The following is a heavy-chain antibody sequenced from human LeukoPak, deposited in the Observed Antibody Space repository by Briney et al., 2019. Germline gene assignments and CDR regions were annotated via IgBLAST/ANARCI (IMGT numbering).Heavy chain of an antibody. CDR3: ARFRRETRGSYGMDV. Sequence: SETLSLTCAVYGGSFSGYYWSWIRQPPGKGLEWIGEINHSGSTNYNPSLKSRVTISVDTSKNQFSLKLSSVTAADTAVYYCARFRRETRGSYGMDVWGQGTTVTVSS. CDR1: GGSFSGYY. J-gene: IGHJ6*02. CDR2: INHSGST. V-gene: IGHV4-34*01.